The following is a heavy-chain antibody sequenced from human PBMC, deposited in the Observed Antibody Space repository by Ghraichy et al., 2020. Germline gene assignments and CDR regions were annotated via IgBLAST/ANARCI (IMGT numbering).Heavy chain of an antibody. J-gene: IGHJ4*02. D-gene: IGHD4-17*01. CDR1: GFTFSSYA. V-gene: IGHV3-23*01. CDR2: INGGGGST. Sequence: GGSLRLSCAVSGFTFSSYAMGWVRQAPGKGLEWVSAINGGGGSTYYADSVKGRFTISRDNSKSALYLQMNSLRAEDTAVYYCARRRSDTVTTYFDYWGQGTLVTVSS. CDR3: ARRRSDTVTTYFDY.